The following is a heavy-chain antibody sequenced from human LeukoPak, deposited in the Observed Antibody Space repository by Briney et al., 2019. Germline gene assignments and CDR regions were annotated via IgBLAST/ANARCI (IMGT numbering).Heavy chain of an antibody. CDR2: ISYDGSNK. CDR3: TKFFPPPCYYYYGMDV. D-gene: IGHD3-3*01. V-gene: IGHV3-30*18. CDR1: GFTFSSYG. Sequence: PGGSLRLSCAASGFTFSSYGMHWVRQAPGKGLEWVAVISYDGSNKYYADSVKGRFTISRDNSKNTLCLQMNSRSAEDAAVYYCTKFFPPPCYYYYGMDVWGQGTTVTVSS. J-gene: IGHJ6*02.